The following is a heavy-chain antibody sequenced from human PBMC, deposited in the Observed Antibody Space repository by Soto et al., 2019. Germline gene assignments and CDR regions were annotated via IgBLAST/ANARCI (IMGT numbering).Heavy chain of an antibody. CDR2: ISSSSSYI. V-gene: IGHV3-21*01. CDR1: GFTFSSYS. D-gene: IGHD4-17*01. Sequence: GGSLRLSCAASGFTFSSYSMNWVRQAPGKGLEWVSSISSSSSYIYYADSVKGRFTISRDNAKNSLYLQMNSLRAEDTAVYYCARVSDYGGNENRPNYYGMDVWGQGTTVTVSS. CDR3: ARVSDYGGNENRPNYYGMDV. J-gene: IGHJ6*02.